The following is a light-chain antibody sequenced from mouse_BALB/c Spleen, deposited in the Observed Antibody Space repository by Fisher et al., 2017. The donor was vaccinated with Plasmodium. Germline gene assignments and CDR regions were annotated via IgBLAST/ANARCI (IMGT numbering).Light chain of an antibody. J-gene: IGKJ5*01. V-gene: IGKV5-45*01. CDR3: QHSNSWPLT. CDR1: QTISNY. Sequence: DIVLTQTPATLSVIPGDRVSLSCRASQTISNYLHWYQQKSHESPRLLINYTSQSISGIPSRFSGSGSGTDFTLSINSVETEDFGMYFRQHSNSWPLTFGAGTKLELK. CDR2: YTS.